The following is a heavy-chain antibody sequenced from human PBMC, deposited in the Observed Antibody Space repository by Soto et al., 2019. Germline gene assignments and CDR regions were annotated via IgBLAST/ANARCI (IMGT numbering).Heavy chain of an antibody. CDR2: ISAYNGNT. CDR3: ARILRYFDWSTGYYGMDV. Sequence: ASVKVSCKASGYTFTSYGISWVRQAPGQGLEWMGWISAYNGNTNYAQKLQGRVTMTTDTSTSTAYMELRSLRSDDTAVYYCARILRYFDWSTGYYGMDVWGQGTMVTVSS. V-gene: IGHV1-18*01. D-gene: IGHD3-9*01. J-gene: IGHJ6*02. CDR1: GYTFTSYG.